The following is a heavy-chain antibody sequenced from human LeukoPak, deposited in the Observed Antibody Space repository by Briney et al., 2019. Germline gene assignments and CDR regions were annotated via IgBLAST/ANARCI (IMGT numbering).Heavy chain of an antibody. Sequence: GASVKVSCKASGYTFTSYGISWVRQAPGQGLEWMGWISAYNGNTNYAQKLQGRVTMTTDSSTSTAYMELRSLRSDDTAVYYCARDLGRSQQLVLLMGYWGQGTLVTVSS. CDR3: ARDLGRSQQLVLLMGY. J-gene: IGHJ4*02. CDR2: ISAYNGNT. CDR1: GYTFTSYG. D-gene: IGHD6-13*01. V-gene: IGHV1-18*01.